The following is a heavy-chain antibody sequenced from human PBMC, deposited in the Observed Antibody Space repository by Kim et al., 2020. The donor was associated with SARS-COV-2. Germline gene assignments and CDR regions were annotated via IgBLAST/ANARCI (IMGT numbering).Heavy chain of an antibody. Sequence: GGSLRLSCAASGFTFSSYGMHWVRQAPGKGLEWVAVIWYDGSNKYYADSVKGRFTISRDNSKNTLYLQMNSLRAEDTAVYYCARDHPFGSCYDSGGDYPIWGQGTLVTVSS. V-gene: IGHV3-33*01. D-gene: IGHD3-22*01. CDR3: ARDHPFGSCYDSGGDYPI. CDR1: GFTFSSYG. CDR2: IWYDGSNK. J-gene: IGHJ4*02.